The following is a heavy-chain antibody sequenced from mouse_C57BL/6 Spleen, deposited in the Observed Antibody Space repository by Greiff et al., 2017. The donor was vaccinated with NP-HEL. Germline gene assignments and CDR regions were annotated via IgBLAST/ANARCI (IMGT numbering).Heavy chain of an antibody. Sequence: EVQLVESGGDLVKPGGSLKLSCAASGFTFSSYGMSWVRQTPDKRLEWVATISSGGSYTYYPDSVKGRFTISRDNAKNTLYLQMSSLKSEDTAMYYCARHITTVVATDWYFDVWGTGTTVTVSS. CDR1: GFTFSSYG. J-gene: IGHJ1*03. D-gene: IGHD1-1*01. V-gene: IGHV5-6*01. CDR2: ISSGGSYT. CDR3: ARHITTVVATDWYFDV.